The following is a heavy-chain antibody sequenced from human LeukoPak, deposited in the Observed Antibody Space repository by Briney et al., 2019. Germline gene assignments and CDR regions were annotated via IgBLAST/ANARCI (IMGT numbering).Heavy chain of an antibody. J-gene: IGHJ4*02. Sequence: SETLSLTCTVSGVSISSGDYYWRWLRQPPGKGLEWIGYIYYSGSTYYNPSLKSRVTISVDTSKNQFSLKLSSVTAADTAVYYCARVSRDGYNYYYFDYWGQGTLVTVSS. V-gene: IGHV4-30-4*01. CDR1: GVSISSGDYY. CDR2: IYYSGST. D-gene: IGHD5-24*01. CDR3: ARVSRDGYNYYYFDY.